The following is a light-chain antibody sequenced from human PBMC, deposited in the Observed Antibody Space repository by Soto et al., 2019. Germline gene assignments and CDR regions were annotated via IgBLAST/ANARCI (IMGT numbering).Light chain of an antibody. CDR3: QQYKNWHPIT. Sequence: EIVLTQSPGTLSLSPGERATLSCRASQSVTSGYLAWYQQKPGQATRLIIYGASTRATGIPARFSGSGSGTEFTLTISSLQSEDFAVYYCQQYKNWHPITFGQGTRLEIK. CDR1: QSVTSG. CDR2: GAS. J-gene: IGKJ5*01. V-gene: IGKV3-15*01.